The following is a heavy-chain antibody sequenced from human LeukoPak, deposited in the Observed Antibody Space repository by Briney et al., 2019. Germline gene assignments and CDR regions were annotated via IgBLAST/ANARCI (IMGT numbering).Heavy chain of an antibody. J-gene: IGHJ6*03. V-gene: IGHV1-69*01. CDR2: IIPIYGIA. Sequence: GSSVKVSCKASGGTFSTYAISWLRQAPGQGLEWMGGIIPIYGIANYAQKLRGRVTITADESTSTSYMEVNGLRSEDTAVYYCAREATPQTSTLHYYYYYMDVWGNGTPVTVSS. D-gene: IGHD1/OR15-1a*01. CDR1: GGTFSTYA. CDR3: AREATPQTSTLHYYYYYMDV.